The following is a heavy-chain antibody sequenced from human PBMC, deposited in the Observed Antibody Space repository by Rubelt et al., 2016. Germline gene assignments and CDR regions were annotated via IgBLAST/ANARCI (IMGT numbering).Heavy chain of an antibody. V-gene: IGHV3-48*03. Sequence: EVQLVESGGGLVQPGGSLRLSCAAPGFTFSSYEMNWVRQAPGKGLEWVSYISSSSSYTNYADSVKGRFTISRDNAKNSLYLQMNSLRAEDTAVYYCAKDAYSSGWSYFDYWGQGTLVTVSS. CDR3: AKDAYSSGWSYFDY. D-gene: IGHD6-19*01. J-gene: IGHJ4*02. CDR1: GFTFSSYE. CDR2: ISSSSSYT.